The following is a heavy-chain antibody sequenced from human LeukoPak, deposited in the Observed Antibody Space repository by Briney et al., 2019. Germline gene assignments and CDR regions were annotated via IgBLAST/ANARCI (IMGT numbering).Heavy chain of an antibody. D-gene: IGHD3-22*01. J-gene: IGHJ4*02. V-gene: IGHV3-33*01. Sequence: GGSLRLSCAASGFTFSSYGMHWVRQAPGKGLEWVALIWYDGSNKYYADSVKGRFTISRDNSRNTLYLQMNSLRAEDTAVYYCARLTQYYYDSNGHSGYFDYWGQGTLVTVSS. CDR1: GFTFSSYG. CDR2: IWYDGSNK. CDR3: ARLTQYYYDSNGHSGYFDY.